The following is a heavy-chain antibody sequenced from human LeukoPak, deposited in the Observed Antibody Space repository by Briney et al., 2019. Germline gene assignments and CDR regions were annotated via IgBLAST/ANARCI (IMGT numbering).Heavy chain of an antibody. CDR3: ARDVEVVALGY. J-gene: IGHJ4*02. V-gene: IGHV4-59*12. CDR2: IYYSGST. Sequence: SETLSLTCSVSGDPMSNYYWNWIRQPPGKGLEWIGSIYYSGSTYYNPSLKSRVTISVDTSKNQFSLKLSSVTAADTAVYYCARDVEVVALGYWGQGTLVTVSS. D-gene: IGHD2-15*01. CDR1: GDPMSNYY.